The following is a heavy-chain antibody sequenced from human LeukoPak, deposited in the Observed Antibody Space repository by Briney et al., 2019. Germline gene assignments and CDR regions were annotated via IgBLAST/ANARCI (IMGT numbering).Heavy chain of an antibody. Sequence: GGSLRLSCAASGFTFSSYAMHWVRQAPGKGLEWVAVISYDGSNKYYADSVKGRFTISRDNSKNTLYLQMNSLRAEDTAVYYCARGITIFGVVTYRHPRGAFDIWGQGTMVTVSS. CDR2: ISYDGSNK. J-gene: IGHJ3*02. CDR3: ARGITIFGVVTYRHPRGAFDI. D-gene: IGHD3-3*01. V-gene: IGHV3-30-3*01. CDR1: GFTFSSYA.